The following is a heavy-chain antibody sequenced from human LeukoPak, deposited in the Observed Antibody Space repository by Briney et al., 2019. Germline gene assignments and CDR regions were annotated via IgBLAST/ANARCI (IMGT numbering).Heavy chain of an antibody. CDR2: LSHSGST. J-gene: IGHJ4*02. CDR1: GGSFSGYY. CDR3: AREGYDSSGYIDY. Sequence: SETLSLTCAVYGGSFSGYYWSWIRQPPGKGLEWIGSLSHSGSTYYNPSLKSRVTISVDTSKNQFSLRLRSVTAADTAVYYCAREGYDSSGYIDYWGQGTLVTVSS. D-gene: IGHD3-22*01. V-gene: IGHV4-34*01.